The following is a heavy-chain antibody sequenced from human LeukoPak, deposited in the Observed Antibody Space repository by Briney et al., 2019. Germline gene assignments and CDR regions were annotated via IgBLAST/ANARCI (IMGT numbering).Heavy chain of an antibody. CDR1: GYSLTELS. Sequence: ASVKVSCKVSGYSLTELSMHWVRQAPGKGLEWMGGFDPEDGETIYTQKFQGRVTMTEDTSTDTAYMELSSLRSEDTAVYYCATQYYYDSSGYSAGYFDYWGQGTLVTVSS. CDR3: ATQYYYDSSGYSAGYFDY. V-gene: IGHV1-24*01. J-gene: IGHJ4*02. CDR2: FDPEDGET. D-gene: IGHD3-22*01.